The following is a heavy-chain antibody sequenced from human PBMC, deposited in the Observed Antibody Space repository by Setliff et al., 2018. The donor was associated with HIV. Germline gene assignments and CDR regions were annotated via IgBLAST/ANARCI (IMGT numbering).Heavy chain of an antibody. V-gene: IGHV4-39*07. D-gene: IGHD6-19*01. Sequence: SETLSLTCTVSGGSIRSSSYYWGWIRQPPGKGLEWIGNIFYSGSIYYNPSLKSRVTISVDTSKNQFSLKLSSVTAADTAVYYCATGQWLRGAFDIWGQGTMVTV. CDR3: ATGQWLRGAFDI. J-gene: IGHJ3*02. CDR2: IFYSGSI. CDR1: GGSIRSSSYY.